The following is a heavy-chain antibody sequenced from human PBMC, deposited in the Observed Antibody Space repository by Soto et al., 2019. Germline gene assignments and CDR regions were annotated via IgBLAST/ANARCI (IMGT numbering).Heavy chain of an antibody. V-gene: IGHV1-18*01. Sequence: ASVKVSCKASGYTFTSYGISWVRQAPGQGLEWMGWISAYNGNTNYAQKLQGRVPMTTDTSTSTAYMELRSLRSDDTAVYYCARWELPPARAAPGGPENFDYWGQGTLVTVSS. CDR2: ISAYNGNT. J-gene: IGHJ4*02. D-gene: IGHD1-26*01. CDR1: GYTFTSYG. CDR3: ARWELPPARAAPGGPENFDY.